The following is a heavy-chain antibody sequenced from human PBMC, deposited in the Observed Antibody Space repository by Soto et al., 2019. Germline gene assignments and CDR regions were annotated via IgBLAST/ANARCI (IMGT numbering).Heavy chain of an antibody. Sequence: QVQLVQSGAEVKKPGASVKVSCKASGYTFTSYGISWVRQAPGQGLEWMGWISAYNGNTNYAQKLQGRVTMTTDTSTSTAYMEVRSLRSADTAVYYCAREKVVLNTVKRRGWFDPWGQGTLVTVSS. J-gene: IGHJ5*02. CDR2: ISAYNGNT. CDR1: GYTFTSYG. V-gene: IGHV1-18*01. D-gene: IGHD4-17*01. CDR3: AREKVVLNTVKRRGWFDP.